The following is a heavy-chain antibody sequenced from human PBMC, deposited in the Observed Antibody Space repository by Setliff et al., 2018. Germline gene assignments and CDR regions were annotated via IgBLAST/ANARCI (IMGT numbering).Heavy chain of an antibody. J-gene: IGHJ4*02. V-gene: IGHV4-31*03. CDR2: IHHTGTT. CDR3: ARAKDGYDFDYFDY. Sequence: SETLSLTCTVSDGSIRSGDYWGWIRQHPGKGLEWIGYIHHTGTTFYNPSLRSRATISVDTSKNQFSLKLTSLTAADTAVYYCARAKDGYDFDYFDYWGQGTPVTVSS. D-gene: IGHD5-12*01. CDR1: DGSIRSGDY.